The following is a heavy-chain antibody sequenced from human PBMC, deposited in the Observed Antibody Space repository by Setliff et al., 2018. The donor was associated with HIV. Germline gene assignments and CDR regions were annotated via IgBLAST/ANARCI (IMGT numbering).Heavy chain of an antibody. J-gene: IGHJ4*02. V-gene: IGHV3-43D*04. CDR1: GFTFDDYA. Sequence: GSLRLSCAASGFTFDDYAMHWVRQAPGKGLEWVSLISWDGGSTYYAGSVDGRFTISRDNSKNSLFLQMHSLRSEDTAFYYCTKSTGSGVGTYYADSWGQGTLVTVSS. D-gene: IGHD2-21*02. CDR3: TKSTGSGVGTYYADS. CDR2: ISWDGGST.